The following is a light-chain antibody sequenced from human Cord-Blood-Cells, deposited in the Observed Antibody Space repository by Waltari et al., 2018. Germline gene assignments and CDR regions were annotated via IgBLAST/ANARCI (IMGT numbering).Light chain of an antibody. CDR2: GAS. J-gene: IGKJ4*01. Sequence: EIVMTQSPATLSVSPGERATLSCRASQSVSSNLAWYQQKPGQAPRLRIYGASTRATGIPARFSGSGSGTECTLTISSLQSEDFAVYYCQQYNNWPPLTFGGGTKVGIK. V-gene: IGKV3-15*01. CDR1: QSVSSN. CDR3: QQYNNWPPLT.